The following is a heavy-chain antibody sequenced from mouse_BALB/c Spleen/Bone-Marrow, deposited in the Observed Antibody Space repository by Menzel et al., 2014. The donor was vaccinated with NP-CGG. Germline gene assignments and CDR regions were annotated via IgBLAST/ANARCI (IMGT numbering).Heavy chain of an antibody. Sequence: VQGVESGAELVRPGSSVRISCKASGYAFSSYWMNWVKRRPGQGLEWIGQIYPGDGDTNYNGNFKDKATLTVDRSSSTAFMQLSSLTSEDSAVYFCARWYRDPHFAMDYWGPGTSVTVSS. J-gene: IGHJ4*01. CDR2: IYPGDGDT. D-gene: IGHD2-14*01. CDR3: ARWYRDPHFAMDY. V-gene: IGHV1-80*01. CDR1: GYAFSSYW.